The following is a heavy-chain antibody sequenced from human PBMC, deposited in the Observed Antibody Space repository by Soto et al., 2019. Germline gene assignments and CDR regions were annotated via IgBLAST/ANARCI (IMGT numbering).Heavy chain of an antibody. CDR2: FDPEDGET. CDR1: GYTLTELS. V-gene: IGHV1-24*01. J-gene: IGHJ6*02. Sequence: GASVKVSCKVSGYTLTELSMHWVRQAPGKGLEWMGGFDPEDGETIYAQKFQGRVTMTEDTSTDTAYMELSSLRSKDTAVYYCATNRGRDDVLRFLEYEYYYYGMDVWGQGTTVTVSS. CDR3: ATNRGRDDVLRFLEYEYYYYGMDV. D-gene: IGHD3-3*01.